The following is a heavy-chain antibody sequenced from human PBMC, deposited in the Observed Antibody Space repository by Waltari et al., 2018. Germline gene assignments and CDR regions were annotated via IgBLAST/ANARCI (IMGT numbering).Heavy chain of an antibody. D-gene: IGHD3-22*01. J-gene: IGHJ4*02. CDR1: GGSISSSY. Sequence: QVQLQESGPGLVKPSETLSLTCTVSGGSISSSYWSWLRQSPGKGLEWIGYISYSGSTNYNPSLKSRVIISVDTSKNQFSLNLSSVIAADTAVYYCARSGGYQSPLLYWGQGTLVTVSS. CDR3: ARSGGYQSPLLY. CDR2: ISYSGST. V-gene: IGHV4-59*08.